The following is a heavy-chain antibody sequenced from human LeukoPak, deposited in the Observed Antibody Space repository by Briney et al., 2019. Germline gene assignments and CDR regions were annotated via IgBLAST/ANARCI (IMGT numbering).Heavy chain of an antibody. Sequence: SETLSLACTVSGGSISSSSYYWVWIRQPRGKGLEWIGSIYYSGSTYYNPSLKSRVTISVDTSKNQFSLKLSSVTAADTAVYYCARGIFGVVINDYWGQGTLVTVSS. CDR2: IYYSGST. CDR3: ARGIFGVVINDY. V-gene: IGHV4-39*01. J-gene: IGHJ4*02. CDR1: GGSISSSSYY. D-gene: IGHD3-3*01.